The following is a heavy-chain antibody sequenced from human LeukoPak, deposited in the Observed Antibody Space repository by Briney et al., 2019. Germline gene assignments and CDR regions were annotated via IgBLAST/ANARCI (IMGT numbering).Heavy chain of an antibody. Sequence: AGGSLRLSCAASGFTVSSNYMSWVRQAPGKGLEWVSVIYSGGSGGSTYYADSVKGRFTISRDNSKNTLYLQMNSLRAEDTAVYYCAAEPDYYESSGYYSYWGQGTLVTVSP. J-gene: IGHJ4*02. CDR3: AAEPDYYESSGYYSY. D-gene: IGHD3-22*01. V-gene: IGHV3-66*02. CDR1: GFTVSSNY. CDR2: IYSGGSGGST.